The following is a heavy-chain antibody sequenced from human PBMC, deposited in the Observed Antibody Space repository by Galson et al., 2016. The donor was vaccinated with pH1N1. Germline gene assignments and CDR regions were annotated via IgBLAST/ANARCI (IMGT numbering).Heavy chain of an antibody. CDR1: GGSISSGYSY. V-gene: IGHV4-30-4*01. CDR3: ARGIRGTYPDRTYYFDS. D-gene: IGHD1-26*01. CDR2: IYDSETT. J-gene: IGHJ4*02. Sequence: TLSLTCTVSGGSISSGYSYWSWIRQPPGKGLECIAYIYDSETTYYNPSLTSRVTISVDTSKNQFSLKLTSVTAADAAVYYCARGIRGTYPDRTYYFDSWGQGTLVTVSS.